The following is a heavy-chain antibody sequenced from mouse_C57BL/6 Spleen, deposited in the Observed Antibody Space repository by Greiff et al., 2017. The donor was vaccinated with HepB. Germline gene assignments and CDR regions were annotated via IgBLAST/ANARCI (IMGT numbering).Heavy chain of an antibody. CDR3: ARRDDGYYNAMDY. CDR1: GFTFSDYY. J-gene: IGHJ4*01. CDR2: INYDGSST. D-gene: IGHD2-3*01. V-gene: IGHV5-16*02. Sequence: EVKLVESEGGLVQPGSSMKLSCTASGFTFSDYYMAWVRQVPEKGLEWVANINYDGSSTYYLDSLKSRFIISRDNAKNILYPQMSSLKSEDTATYYCARRDDGYYNAMDYWGQGTSVTVSS.